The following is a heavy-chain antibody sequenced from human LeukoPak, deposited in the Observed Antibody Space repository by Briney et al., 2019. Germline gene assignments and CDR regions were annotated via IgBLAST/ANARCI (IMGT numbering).Heavy chain of an antibody. CDR1: GGSISSYY. CDR2: IYYSGST. CDR3: ARRSSFLYY. V-gene: IGHV4-59*12. J-gene: IGHJ4*02. D-gene: IGHD2/OR15-2a*01. Sequence: TSETLSLTCTVSGGSISSYYWSWIRQPPGKGLEWIGYIYYSGSTNYNPSLKSRVTISVDTSKNQFSLKLSSVTAADTAVYYCARRSSFLYYWGQGTLVTVSS.